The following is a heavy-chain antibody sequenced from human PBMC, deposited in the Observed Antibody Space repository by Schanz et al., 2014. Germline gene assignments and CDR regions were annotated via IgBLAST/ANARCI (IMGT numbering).Heavy chain of an antibody. J-gene: IGHJ4*02. Sequence: EVQLLESGGGLVEPGGSLRLSCAASGFSFSSYAMGWVRQARGKGLEWVSAILGLASTTYYADSVKGRFTISRDNSKNLLYLQMNSLRAEDTAVYYCAKSLESCPGGRCSRGYFDYWGQGTLVTVSS. CDR2: ILGLASTT. CDR1: GFSFSSYA. V-gene: IGHV3-23*01. D-gene: IGHD2-8*02. CDR3: AKSLESCPGGRCSRGYFDY.